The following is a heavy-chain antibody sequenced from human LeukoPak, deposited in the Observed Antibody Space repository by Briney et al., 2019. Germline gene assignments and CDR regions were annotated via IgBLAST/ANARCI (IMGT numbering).Heavy chain of an antibody. Sequence: ASVKVSCKASGYTFTSYGISWVRQAPGQGPEWMGWISAYNGDTNYAQKVQGRVTMTTETSTNTAYMELRSLRSDDTAVYYCARHYDAGKDDAFHIWGQGTMVTVSS. CDR2: ISAYNGDT. V-gene: IGHV1-18*01. CDR3: ARHYDAGKDDAFHI. J-gene: IGHJ3*02. D-gene: IGHD3-10*01. CDR1: GYTFTSYG.